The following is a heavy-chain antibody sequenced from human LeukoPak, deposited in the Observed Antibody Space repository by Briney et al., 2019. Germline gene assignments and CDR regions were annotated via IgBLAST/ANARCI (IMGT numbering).Heavy chain of an antibody. V-gene: IGHV5-10-1*01. CDR1: GYSFTSQW. CDR3: ARRTGVEWFDP. J-gene: IGHJ5*02. D-gene: IGHD7-27*01. Sequence: GESLKISCKGSGYSFTSQWISWVRQMPGKGLEWMGRLDPSDSYTKYSPSFQGHVTISADKSINTAYLQWSSLKASDTAMYYCARRTGVEWFDPWGQGTLVTVSS. CDR2: LDPSDSYT.